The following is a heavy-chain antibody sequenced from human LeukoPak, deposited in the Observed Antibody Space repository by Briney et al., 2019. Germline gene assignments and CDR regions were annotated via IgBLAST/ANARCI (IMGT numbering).Heavy chain of an antibody. CDR1: GFTFSSYA. Sequence: GGSLRLSCTASGFTFSSYAMSWVRQAPGKGLEWVSAISGSGGSTYYADSVKGRFAISRDNSKNTLYLQMNGLRAEDTAVYYCATNYSYGTGFDNWGQGTLVTVSS. CDR3: ATNYSYGTGFDN. CDR2: ISGSGGST. D-gene: IGHD5-18*01. J-gene: IGHJ4*02. V-gene: IGHV3-23*01.